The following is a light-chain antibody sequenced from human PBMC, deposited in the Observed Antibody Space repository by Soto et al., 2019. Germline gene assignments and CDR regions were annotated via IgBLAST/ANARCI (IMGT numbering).Light chain of an antibody. CDR1: SSDVGAYNS. Sequence: QSALTQPASVSGSPGQSIAISCTGTSSDVGAYNSASWYQQYPGKAPKLMIHDVSNRPSGVSDRFSGSKSGNTASLTISGLQAEDEADYYCSSYTSSSSYVFGSGTKVTVL. CDR3: SSYTSSSSYV. CDR2: DVS. J-gene: IGLJ1*01. V-gene: IGLV2-14*01.